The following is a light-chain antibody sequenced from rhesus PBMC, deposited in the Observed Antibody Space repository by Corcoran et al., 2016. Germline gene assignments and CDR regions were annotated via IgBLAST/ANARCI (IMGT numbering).Light chain of an antibody. CDR2: NAS. CDR1: KGISSY. V-gene: IGKV1-38*01. Sequence: DNQLTQSQSSLSASVGDRVTITCRARKGISSYLAWYQQKSGKAPKLLIYNASNLQSGVPSRFSGSGSGTAFTLTLSSLQPEDFATYYFQQRNSYPPPFGQGTKVEIQ. CDR3: QQRNSYPPP. J-gene: IGKJ1*01.